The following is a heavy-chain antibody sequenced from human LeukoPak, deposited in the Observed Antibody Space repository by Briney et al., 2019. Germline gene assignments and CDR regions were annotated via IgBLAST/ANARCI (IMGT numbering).Heavy chain of an antibody. D-gene: IGHD6-6*01. V-gene: IGHV4-34*01. CDR2: INHSGST. CDR3: ARGPRIAARPQRLYYFDY. Sequence: SETLSLTCAVYGGSFSGYYWSWIRQPPGKGLEWIGEINHSGSTNYNPSLKSRVTISVDTSKNQFSLKLSSVTAADTAVYYCARGPRIAARPQRLYYFDYRGQGTLVTVSS. CDR1: GGSFSGYY. J-gene: IGHJ4*02.